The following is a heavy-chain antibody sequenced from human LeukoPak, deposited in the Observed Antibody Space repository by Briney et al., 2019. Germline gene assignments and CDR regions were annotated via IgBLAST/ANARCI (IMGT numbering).Heavy chain of an antibody. D-gene: IGHD1-1*01. CDR1: GGSISSGGYF. CDR3: ARDLARGTVDS. V-gene: IGHV4-31*03. CDR2: IYYRGDT. J-gene: IGHJ4*02. Sequence: SETLSLTCTVSGGSISSGGYFWSWIRQNPGKGLEWIGYIYYRGDTYYNPSLKSRVIISVDTSKNQFSLNLTSVTAADTAVYYCARDLARGTVDSWGQGTLVIVSS.